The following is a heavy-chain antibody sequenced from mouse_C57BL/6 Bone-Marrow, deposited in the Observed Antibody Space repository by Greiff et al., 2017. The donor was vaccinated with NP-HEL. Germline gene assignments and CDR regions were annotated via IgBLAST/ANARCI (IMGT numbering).Heavy chain of an antibody. CDR2: ISSGGSYT. CDR3: ARDPYFDY. CDR1: GFTFSSYG. Sequence: EVQLQQSGGDLVKPGGSLKLSCAASGFTFSSYGMSWVRQTPDKRLEWVATISSGGSYTYYPDNVKGRFTISRDNAKNTLYLQMSSLKSEDTAMYYCARDPYFDYWGQGTTLTVSS. V-gene: IGHV5-6*01. J-gene: IGHJ2*01.